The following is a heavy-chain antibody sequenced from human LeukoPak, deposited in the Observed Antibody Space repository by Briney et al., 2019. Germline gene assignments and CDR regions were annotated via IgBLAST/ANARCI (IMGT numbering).Heavy chain of an antibody. Sequence: GGSLRLSCAASGSTFSSYWMHWVRQAPGKGLVWVSRIDSYWRSTTYADSVKGRFTISRDNSKNTLYLQLNSLRTEDTAVYYCARDYYNNYDVGFWGQGTLVTVSS. D-gene: IGHD4-11*01. V-gene: IGHV3-74*01. CDR2: IDSYWRST. CDR1: GSTFSSYW. J-gene: IGHJ4*02. CDR3: ARDYYNNYDVGF.